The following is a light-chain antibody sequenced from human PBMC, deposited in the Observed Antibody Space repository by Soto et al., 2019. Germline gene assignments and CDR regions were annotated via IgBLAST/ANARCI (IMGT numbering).Light chain of an antibody. CDR2: EVT. CDR1: TSDVGGYNY. CDR3: SSYTSSSTLL. V-gene: IGLV2-14*01. Sequence: QSALTQPASVSGSPGQSITISCTGTTSDVGGYNYVSWYQQHPGKAPKLIIYEVTNRPSGVSARFSGSKSGNTASLAISGLQAEDEADYYCSSYTSSSTLLFGTGTKLTVL. J-gene: IGLJ1*01.